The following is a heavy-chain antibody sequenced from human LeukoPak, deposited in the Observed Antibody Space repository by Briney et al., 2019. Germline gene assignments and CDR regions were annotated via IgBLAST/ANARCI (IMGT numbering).Heavy chain of an antibody. V-gene: IGHV3-30*02. Sequence: SGGSLRLSCAASGFSFSDYAIYWVRQTPGKGLEWVAFIRYDGSNKIYADSVKGRFTISRDNSYNTVYLQMNSLRAEDTAVYYCARVGYYYDSSGYQNSLYYFDYWGQGTLVTVSS. CDR2: IRYDGSNK. CDR3: ARVGYYYDSSGYQNSLYYFDY. CDR1: GFSFSDYA. D-gene: IGHD3-22*01. J-gene: IGHJ4*02.